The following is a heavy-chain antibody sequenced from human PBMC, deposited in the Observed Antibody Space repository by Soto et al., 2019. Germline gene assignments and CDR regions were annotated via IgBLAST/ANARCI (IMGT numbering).Heavy chain of an antibody. CDR2: TYYRSKWYN. D-gene: IGHD1-7*01. V-gene: IGHV6-1*01. J-gene: IGHJ6*02. CDR3: ARGVYAGTTYPYYCYGMDV. CDR1: GDSVSSNSAA. Sequence: PSQTLSLTCAISGDSVSSNSAAWNWIRQSPSRGLEWLGRTYYRSKWYNDYAVSVKSRITINPDTSKNQFSLQLNSVTPEDTAVYYCARGVYAGTTYPYYCYGMDVWGQGTTVTVS.